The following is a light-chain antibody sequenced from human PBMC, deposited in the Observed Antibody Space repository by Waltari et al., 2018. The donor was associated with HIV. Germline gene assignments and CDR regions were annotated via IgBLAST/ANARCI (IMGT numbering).Light chain of an antibody. CDR2: DDN. J-gene: IGLJ3*02. CDR1: ALPNRT. CDR3: YSTDTTGYERV. V-gene: IGLV3-10*01. Sequence: SYELTQPPSVSVSPGQTATITCSGDALPNRTAYWYQQRSGQAPVLVMYDDNKRPSGIPERFSGSTSGTTATLTVSRAQVDDEADYYCYSTDTTGYERVFGGGTKLTVL.